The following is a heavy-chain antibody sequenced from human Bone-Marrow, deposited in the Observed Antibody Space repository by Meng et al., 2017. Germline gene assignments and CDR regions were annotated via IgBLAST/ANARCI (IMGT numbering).Heavy chain of an antibody. Sequence: ASVKVSCKASGYTFTSYYMHWVRQAPGQGLEWMGIINPSGGSTSYAQKFQGRVTMTRDTSTSTAYMELSRLRSDDTAVYYCARVDTVRGVWMPPFDYWGQGTLVTVSS. D-gene: IGHD3-10*01. V-gene: IGHV1-46*01. J-gene: IGHJ4*02. CDR2: INPSGGST. CDR3: ARVDTVRGVWMPPFDY. CDR1: GYTFTSYY.